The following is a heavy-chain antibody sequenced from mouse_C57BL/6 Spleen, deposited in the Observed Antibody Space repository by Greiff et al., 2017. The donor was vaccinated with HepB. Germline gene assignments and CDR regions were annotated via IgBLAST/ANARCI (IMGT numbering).Heavy chain of an antibody. CDR1: GFTFSSYT. CDR3: ARHEIYWAWFAY. CDR2: ISGGGGNT. D-gene: IGHD2-1*01. Sequence: EVQRVESGGGLVKPGGSLKLSCAASGFTFSSYTMSWVRQTPEKRLEWVATISGGGGNTYYPDSVKGRFTISSDNAKNTLYLQMSSLRSEDTALYYCARHEIYWAWFAYWGQGTLVTVSA. J-gene: IGHJ3*01. V-gene: IGHV5-9*01.